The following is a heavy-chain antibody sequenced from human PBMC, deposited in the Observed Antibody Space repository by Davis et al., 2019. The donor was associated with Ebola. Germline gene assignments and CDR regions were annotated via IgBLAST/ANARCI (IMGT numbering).Heavy chain of an antibody. V-gene: IGHV3-23*01. J-gene: IGHJ3*02. D-gene: IGHD1-26*01. CDR1: GFTFSSYA. Sequence: GESLKISCAASGFTFSSYAMHWVRQAPGKGLEWVSAISGSGGSTYYADSVKGRFTISRDNSKNTLYLQMNSLRAEDTAVYYCAKVYIVGGYDAFDIWGQGAMVTVSS. CDR2: ISGSGGST. CDR3: AKVYIVGGYDAFDI.